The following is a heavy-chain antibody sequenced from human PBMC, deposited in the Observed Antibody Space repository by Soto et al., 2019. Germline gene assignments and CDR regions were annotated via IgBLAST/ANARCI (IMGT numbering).Heavy chain of an antibody. CDR2: IYYSGST. Sequence: SATLSLTCTVSGGSIRSSSYYRGWIRQPPGKGLEWIGSIYYSGSTYYNPSLKSRVTISVDTSKSQFSLKLSSVTAADTAVYYCARHDPPANGYNYWRYYYYGMDVWGQGTTVTV. CDR1: GGSIRSSSYY. D-gene: IGHD5-12*01. J-gene: IGHJ6*02. V-gene: IGHV4-39*01. CDR3: ARHDPPANGYNYWRYYYYGMDV.